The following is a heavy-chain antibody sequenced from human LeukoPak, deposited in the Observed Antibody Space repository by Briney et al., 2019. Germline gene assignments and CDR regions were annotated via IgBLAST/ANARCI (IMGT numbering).Heavy chain of an antibody. J-gene: IGHJ4*02. V-gene: IGHV3-30*18. CDR3: AKDLGLWFGEFSYFDY. D-gene: IGHD3-10*01. Sequence: GGSLRLSCAASGFTFSSYGMHWVRQAPGKGLEWVAVISYDGSNKYYADSVEGRFTISRDNSKNTLYLQMNSLRAEDTAVYYCAKDLGLWFGEFSYFDYWGQGTLVTVSS. CDR1: GFTFSSYG. CDR2: ISYDGSNK.